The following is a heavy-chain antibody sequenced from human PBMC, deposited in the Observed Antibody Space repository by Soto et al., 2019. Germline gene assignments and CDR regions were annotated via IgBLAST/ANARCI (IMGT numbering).Heavy chain of an antibody. CDR3: ARGRGDLAENYYYYYYMDV. V-gene: IGHV1-8*01. CDR1: GYTFTSYD. J-gene: IGHJ6*03. D-gene: IGHD2-21*02. CDR2: MNPNSGNT. Sequence: ASVKVSCKASGYTFTSYDINWVRQATGQGLEWMGWMNPNSGNTGYAQKFQGRVTMTRNTSISTAYMELSSLRSEDTAVYYCARGRGDLAENYYYYYYMDVWGKGTTVTVSS.